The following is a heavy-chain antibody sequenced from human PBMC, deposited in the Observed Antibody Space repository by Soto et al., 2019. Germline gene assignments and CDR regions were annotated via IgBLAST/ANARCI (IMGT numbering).Heavy chain of an antibody. V-gene: IGHV1-18*01. CDR2: ISAYNGNT. CDR1: GYTFTSYG. CDR3: ARVDIVAKKHYYYYYGMDV. J-gene: IGHJ6*02. D-gene: IGHD5-12*01. Sequence: QVQLVQSGAEVKKPGASVKVSCKASGYTFTSYGISWVRQAPGQGLEWMGWISAYNGNTNYAQKLQGRVTMTTDTSTSTAYMELRSLRSDDTAVNYCARVDIVAKKHYYYYYGMDVWGQGTTVTVSS.